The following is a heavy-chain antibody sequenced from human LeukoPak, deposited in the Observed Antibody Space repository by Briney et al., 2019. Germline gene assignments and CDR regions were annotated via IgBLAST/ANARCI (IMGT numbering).Heavy chain of an antibody. D-gene: IGHD5-18*01. CDR1: GFTFSSYW. CDR3: ARDSTGYGYEEWS. V-gene: IGHV3-7*01. J-gene: IGHJ5*02. Sequence: GGSLRLSCVASGFTFSSYWMSWVRQAPGKGLEWVANIKQDGSENFYVNSVKGRFTISRDNAKNSLYLQMNSLRAEDTAVYYCARDSTGYGYEEWSWGQGTLVTVSS. CDR2: IKQDGSEN.